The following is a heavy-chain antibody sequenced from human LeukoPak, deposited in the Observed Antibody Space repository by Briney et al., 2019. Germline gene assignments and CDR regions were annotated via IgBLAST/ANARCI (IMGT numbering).Heavy chain of an antibody. CDR2: ISPSGGST. CDR1: GYTFTIYY. J-gene: IGHJ5*02. Sequence: ASVTVSCKASGYTFTIYYMQWVRQAPGHGLEWVGIISPSGGSTTYAQKFQGRVTLTRVVSTSTDCLELSSLRSEDTAVYYCARDNSVRDEAWWFNPWGQGTLVTVSS. D-gene: IGHD5-24*01. V-gene: IGHV1-46*01. CDR3: ARDNSVRDEAWWFNP.